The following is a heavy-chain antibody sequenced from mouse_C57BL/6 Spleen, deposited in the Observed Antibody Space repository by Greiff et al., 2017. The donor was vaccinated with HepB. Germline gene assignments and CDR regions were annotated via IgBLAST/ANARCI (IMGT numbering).Heavy chain of an antibody. J-gene: IGHJ3*01. V-gene: IGHV3-1*01. Sequence: EVQLQESGPGMVKPSQSLSLTCTVTGYSITSGYDWHWIRHFPGNKLEWMGYISYSGSTNYNPSLKSRISITHDTSKNHFFLKLNSVTTEDTATYYCAREGNGYKFAYWGQGTLVTVSA. CDR3: AREGNGYKFAY. D-gene: IGHD2-2*01. CDR2: ISYSGST. CDR1: GYSITSGYD.